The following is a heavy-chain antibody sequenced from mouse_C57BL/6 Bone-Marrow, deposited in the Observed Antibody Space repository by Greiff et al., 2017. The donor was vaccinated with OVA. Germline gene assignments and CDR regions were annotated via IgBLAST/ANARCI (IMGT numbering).Heavy chain of an antibody. V-gene: IGHV1-15*01. Sequence: VQLQQSGAELVRPGASVTLSCKASGYTFTDYEMHWVKQTPVHGLEWIGAIDPETGGTAYNQKFKGKAILTADKSSSTAYMELRSLTSEDSAVYYSTGICYGNYCAMDYWGQGTSVNVSS. D-gene: IGHD2-1*01. CDR3: TGICYGNYCAMDY. CDR1: GYTFTDYE. J-gene: IGHJ4*01. CDR2: IDPETGGT.